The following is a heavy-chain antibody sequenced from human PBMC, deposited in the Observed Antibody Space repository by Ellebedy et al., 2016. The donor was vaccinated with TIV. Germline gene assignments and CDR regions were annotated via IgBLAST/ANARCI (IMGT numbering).Heavy chain of an antibody. V-gene: IGHV1-69*06. CDR2: IIPIFGTA. J-gene: IGHJ4*02. CDR1: GGTFSSYA. D-gene: IGHD6-19*01. CDR3: ARKLAVAGKTVDY. Sequence: AASVKVSCKASGGTFSSYAISWVRQAPGQGLEWMGGIIPIFGTANYAQKFQGRVTITADKSTSTAYMERSSLRSEETAVYYCARKLAVAGKTVDYWGQGTLVTVSS.